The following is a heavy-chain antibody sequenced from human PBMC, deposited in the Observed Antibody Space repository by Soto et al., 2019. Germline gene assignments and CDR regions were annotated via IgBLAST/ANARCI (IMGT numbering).Heavy chain of an antibody. CDR3: ARAPPGPSPRWVL. D-gene: IGHD3-10*01. V-gene: IGHV4-30-2*06. J-gene: IGHJ6*02. Sequence: SETLSLTCPVSGGSISRGGYSWGWIRQSPEKGLEWLGCIYPTGSTYYHPSLKSRVTISIDTSRNQFSLNLTSVTAADTAVYYCARAPPGPSPRWVLWGQGTTVTVSS. CDR1: GGSISRGGYS. CDR2: IYPTGST.